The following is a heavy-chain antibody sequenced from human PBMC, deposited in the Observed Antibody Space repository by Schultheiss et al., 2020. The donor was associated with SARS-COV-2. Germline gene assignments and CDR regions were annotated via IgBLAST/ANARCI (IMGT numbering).Heavy chain of an antibody. CDR2: IYHSGST. D-gene: IGHD6-19*01. CDR3: ARSLTVGGWYKY. Sequence: SETLSLTCTVSGGSISSYYWSWIRQPPGKGLEWIGEIYHSGSTNYNPSLKSRVTISVDTSKNQFSLKLSSVTAADTAVYYCARSLTVGGWYKYWGQGTLVTVSS. V-gene: IGHV4-59*12. J-gene: IGHJ4*02. CDR1: GGSISSYY.